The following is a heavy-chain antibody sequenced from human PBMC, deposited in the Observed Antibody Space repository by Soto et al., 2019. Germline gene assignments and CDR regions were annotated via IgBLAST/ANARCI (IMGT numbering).Heavy chain of an antibody. V-gene: IGHV4-39*01. CDR2: IYYSGST. CDR3: AGTRGGYSYGSGLDYYYYGMDV. Sequence: QLQLQESGPGLVKPSETLSLTCTVSGGSISSSSYYWGWIRQPPGKGLEWIGSIYYSGSTFYNPSLTSRVTISVDTSKNQFSLKLSSVTAADTAVYYCAGTRGGYSYGSGLDYYYYGMDVWGQGTTVTVSS. J-gene: IGHJ6*02. D-gene: IGHD5-18*01. CDR1: GGSISSSSYY.